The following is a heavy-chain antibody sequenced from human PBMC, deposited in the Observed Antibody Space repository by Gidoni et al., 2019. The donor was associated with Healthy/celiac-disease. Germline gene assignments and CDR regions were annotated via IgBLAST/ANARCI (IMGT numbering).Heavy chain of an antibody. CDR2: IYSGGST. CDR3: ARAGYCSGGSCDSEDY. Sequence: EVQLVESGGGLIQPGGSLRLSCAASGFTVSSNYMSWVRQAPGKGLEWVSVIYSGGSTYYADSVKGRFTISRDNSKNTLYLQMNSLRAEDTAVYYRARAGYCSGGSCDSEDYWGQGTLVTVSS. V-gene: IGHV3-53*01. D-gene: IGHD2-15*01. J-gene: IGHJ4*02. CDR1: GFTVSSNY.